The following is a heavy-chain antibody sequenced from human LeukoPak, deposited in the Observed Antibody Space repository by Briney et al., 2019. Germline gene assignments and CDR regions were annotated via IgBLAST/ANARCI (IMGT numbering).Heavy chain of an antibody. V-gene: IGHV3-7*02. CDR3: ARNFYYGHDY. Sequence: GGSLRLSCAASGFTFGNYWMSWVRQAPGKGLEWVANIKLDGSEKYYVDSVKGRFTISRDNAKNTLYLQMSSLRAEDTAVYFCARNFYYGHDYWGQGTLVTVSS. D-gene: IGHD3-10*01. CDR2: IKLDGSEK. J-gene: IGHJ4*02. CDR1: GFTFGNYW.